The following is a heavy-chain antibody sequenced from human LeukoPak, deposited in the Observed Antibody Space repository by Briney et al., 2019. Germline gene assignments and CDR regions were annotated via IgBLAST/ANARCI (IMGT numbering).Heavy chain of an antibody. Sequence: SETLSLTCAVYGGSFSGYYWSWLRQPPGKGLEWIGEINHSGSTNYNPSLKSRVTISVNTSKTQFSLKLSSVTAAATAVYYCARHVSGLPRITMVRGVSSRHYYFDYWGQGTLVTVSS. CDR2: INHSGST. J-gene: IGHJ4*02. V-gene: IGHV4-34*01. D-gene: IGHD3-10*01. CDR3: ARHVSGLPRITMVRGVSSRHYYFDY. CDR1: GGSFSGYY.